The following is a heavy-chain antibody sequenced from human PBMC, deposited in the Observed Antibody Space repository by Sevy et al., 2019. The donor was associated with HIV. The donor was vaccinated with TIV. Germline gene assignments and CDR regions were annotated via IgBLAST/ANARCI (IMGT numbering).Heavy chain of an antibody. J-gene: IGHJ4*02. CDR2: IWYDGSDK. CDR1: GFTFSSYG. CDR3: ASDISTGSDY. V-gene: IGHV3-30*02. Sequence: GGSLRLSCAASGFTFSSYGMHWVRQAPGKGLEWVAFIWYDGSDKYYSDSVKGRFTISRDNSKNTLYLQMNSLRAADTAVYYWASDISTGSDYWGQGTLVTVSS. D-gene: IGHD3-9*01.